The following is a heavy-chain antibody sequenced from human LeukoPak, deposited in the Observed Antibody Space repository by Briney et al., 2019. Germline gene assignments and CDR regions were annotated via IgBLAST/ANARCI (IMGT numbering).Heavy chain of an antibody. D-gene: IGHD3-10*01. CDR3: AKGHYYGSGSLDY. CDR1: GFTFSSYG. Sequence: PGGSLRLSCAASGFTFSSYGMNWVRQAPGKGLEWVSYISSSYSTIYYAASVKGRFTISRDNSKNTLYVQMNSLRAEDTAVYYCAKGHYYGSGSLDYWGQGTLVTVSS. V-gene: IGHV3-48*01. CDR2: ISSSYSTI. J-gene: IGHJ4*02.